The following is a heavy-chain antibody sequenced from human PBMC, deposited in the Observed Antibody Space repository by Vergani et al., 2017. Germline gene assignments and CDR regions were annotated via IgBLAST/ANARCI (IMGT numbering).Heavy chain of an antibody. J-gene: IGHJ5*02. CDR3: ARRFPSWFDP. V-gene: IGHV1-69*04. D-gene: IGHD3-10*01. Sequence: QVQLVQSGAEVKKPGASVKVSCKASGGTFSSYAISWVRQAPGQGLEWMGRIIPILGIANYAQKFQGRVTITADKSTSTAYMELSSLRSEDTAGYYCARRFPSWFDPWGQGTLVTVSS. CDR2: IIPILGIA. CDR1: GGTFSSYA.